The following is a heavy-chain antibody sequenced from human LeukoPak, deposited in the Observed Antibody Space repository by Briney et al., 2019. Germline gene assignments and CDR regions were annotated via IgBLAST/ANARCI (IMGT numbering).Heavy chain of an antibody. CDR1: GGTFNSYA. V-gene: IGHV1-69*04. CDR3: ARGISGYSGYGYAFDI. D-gene: IGHD5-12*01. CDR2: ILPILGIA. Sequence: ASVKVSCKASGGTFNSYAVTWVRQAPGQGLEWMGRILPILGIANYAQKFQGRVTITADKSTSTAYMELSSLRSEDTAVYYCARGISGYSGYGYAFDIWGQGTLVTVSS. J-gene: IGHJ3*02.